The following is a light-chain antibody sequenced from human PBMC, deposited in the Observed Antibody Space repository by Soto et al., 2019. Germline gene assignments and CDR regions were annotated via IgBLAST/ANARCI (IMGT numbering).Light chain of an antibody. CDR1: QDIANY. V-gene: IGKV1-27*01. Sequence: DIQMTQSPSSLSASVGDRVTVTCRASQDIANYLVWYQQQPGKVPKLLIYAASTLHSGVPSRFSGSGSGTDFTLTISSLQPEDFATYYCQQSYRTPNTFGQGTRLEIK. CDR3: QQSYRTPNT. CDR2: AAS. J-gene: IGKJ5*01.